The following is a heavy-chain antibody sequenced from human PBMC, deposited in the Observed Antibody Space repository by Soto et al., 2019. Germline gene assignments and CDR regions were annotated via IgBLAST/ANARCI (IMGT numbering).Heavy chain of an antibody. V-gene: IGHV4-39*01. CDR3: ASTPPVLLWFGDPNPKGVD. CDR2: IYYSGST. D-gene: IGHD3-10*01. J-gene: IGHJ4*02. CDR1: GGSISSSSYY. Sequence: QLQLQESGPGLVKPSETLSLTCTVSGGSISSSSYYWGWIRQPPGKGLEWIGSIYYSGSTYYNPSLKSRVTISVDTSKNQFSLKLSSVTAADTAVYYCASTPPVLLWFGDPNPKGVDWGQGTLVTVSS.